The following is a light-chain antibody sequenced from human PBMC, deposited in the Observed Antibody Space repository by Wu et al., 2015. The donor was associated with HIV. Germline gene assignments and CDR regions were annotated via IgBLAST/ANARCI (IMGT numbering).Light chain of an antibody. CDR2: DTS. CDR3: QQYGSSPVT. V-gene: IGKV3-20*01. J-gene: IGKJ4*01. Sequence: EIVLTQSPGTLSLSQGEGATLSCRASQSFNSNYLAWYQQKPGQTPRLLNYDTSNRATGISDRFTGSGSGTDFTLTISRLEPEDFAVYYCQQYGSSPVTFGGGTKVEIK. CDR1: QSFNSNY.